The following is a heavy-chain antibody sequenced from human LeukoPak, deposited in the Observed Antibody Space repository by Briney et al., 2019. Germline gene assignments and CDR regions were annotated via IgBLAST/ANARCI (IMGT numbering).Heavy chain of an antibody. CDR3: ARSNSITIFGVVTNFDY. Sequence: SETLSLTCAVYGGSFSGYYWSWIRQPPGKGLEWIGEINHSGSTNYNPSLKSRVTISVDTSKNQFSLKLSSVTAADTAVYYCARSNSITIFGVVTNFDYWGQGTLVTVSS. CDR2: INHSGST. V-gene: IGHV4-34*01. D-gene: IGHD3-3*01. J-gene: IGHJ4*02. CDR1: GGSFSGYY.